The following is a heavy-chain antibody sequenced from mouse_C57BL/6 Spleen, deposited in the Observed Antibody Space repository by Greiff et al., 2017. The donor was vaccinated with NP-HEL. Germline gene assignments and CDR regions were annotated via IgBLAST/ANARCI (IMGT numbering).Heavy chain of an antibody. D-gene: IGHD2-14*01. V-gene: IGHV5-4*01. CDR2: ISDGGSYT. J-gene: IGHJ4*01. Sequence: EVKVVESGGGLVKPGGSLKLSCAASGFTFSSYAMSWVRQTPEKRLEWVATISDGGSYTYYPDNVKGRFTISRDNAKNNLYLQMSHLKSEDTAMYYCARDLRGYDYAMDYWGQGTSVTVSS. CDR3: ARDLRGYDYAMDY. CDR1: GFTFSSYA.